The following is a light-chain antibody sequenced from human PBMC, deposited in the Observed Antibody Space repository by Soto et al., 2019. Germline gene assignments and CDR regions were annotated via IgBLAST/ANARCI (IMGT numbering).Light chain of an antibody. CDR2: KVS. J-gene: IGKJ2*01. Sequence: DVVMTQSPLSLPVTLGQPASISCRSSPGLGNTYRNWFHQRPGQSPRRLIYKVSNRDSGVPERFCGSGSCTALSPHISRVEDEDVVLYYCMQAKNWPYTFGQGTKLEI. CDR3: MQAKNWPYT. CDR1: PGLGNTY. V-gene: IGKV2-30*01.